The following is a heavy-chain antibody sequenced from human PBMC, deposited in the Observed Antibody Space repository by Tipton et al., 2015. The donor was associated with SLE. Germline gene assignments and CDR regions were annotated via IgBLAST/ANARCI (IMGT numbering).Heavy chain of an antibody. CDR3: ARHDVLGLRVAGIDY. CDR2: IYYSGST. V-gene: IGHV4-39*01. D-gene: IGHD6-19*01. Sequence: TLSLTCTVSGGSISSSSYYWGWIRQPPGRGLEWIGSIYYSGSTFYNPSLKSRVTISVDTSKNQFSLNLSSVTAADAAVYYCARHDVLGLRVAGIDYWGQGTPVIVSS. CDR1: GGSISSSSYY. J-gene: IGHJ4*02.